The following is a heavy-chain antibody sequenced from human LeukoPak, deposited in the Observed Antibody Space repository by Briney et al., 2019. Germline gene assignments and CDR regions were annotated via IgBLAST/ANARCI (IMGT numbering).Heavy chain of an antibody. CDR3: AKDHDYAGVYAFDI. CDR2: ISGSGDNT. CDR1: GFTFSSYA. D-gene: IGHD4-17*01. J-gene: IGHJ3*02. Sequence: PGGSLRLSCAASGFTFSSYAMTWVRQAPGKGLEWVSVISGSGDNTYHAGSVKGRFTISRDNSKNTLYLQMNSLRAEDTAVYYCAKDHDYAGVYAFDIWGQGTMVTVSS. V-gene: IGHV3-23*01.